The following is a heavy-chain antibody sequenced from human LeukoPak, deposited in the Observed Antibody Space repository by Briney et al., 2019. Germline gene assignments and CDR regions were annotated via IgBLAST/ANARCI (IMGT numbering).Heavy chain of an antibody. CDR3: ARDRGYGSGSYFLYYFDY. Sequence: GGSLRLSCAASGFTFSSYWMHWVRQAPGKGLVWVSRIISDGSSTSYADSVKGRFTISRDNAKNTLYLQMNSLRAEDTAVYYCARDRGYGSGSYFLYYFDYWGQGTLVTVSS. V-gene: IGHV3-74*01. D-gene: IGHD3-10*01. J-gene: IGHJ4*02. CDR1: GFTFSSYW. CDR2: IISDGSST.